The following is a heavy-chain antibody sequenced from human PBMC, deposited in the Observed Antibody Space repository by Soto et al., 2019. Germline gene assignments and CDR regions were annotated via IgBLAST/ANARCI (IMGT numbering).Heavy chain of an antibody. J-gene: IGHJ3*02. D-gene: IGHD4-17*01. CDR2: ISAYNGNT. V-gene: IGHV1-18*01. CDR3: ARLHGDYSADAFDI. CDR1: GYTFTSYG. Sequence: GASVKVSCKASGYTFTSYGISWVRQAPGQGLEWMGWISAYNGNTNYAQKLQGRVTMTTDTSTSTAYMELRSLRSDDTAMYYCARLHGDYSADAFDIWGQGTMVTVSS.